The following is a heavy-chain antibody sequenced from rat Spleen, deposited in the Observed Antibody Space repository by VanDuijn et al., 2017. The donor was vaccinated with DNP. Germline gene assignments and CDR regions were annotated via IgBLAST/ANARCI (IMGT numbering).Heavy chain of an antibody. Sequence: EVQLVESGGGLVQPGNSLKLSCAASGFSFSDYYMAWVRQAPAKGLEWVATISGSGGSTYYRDSVKGRFTISRDNAQSTLDLQMNSLRSEDTATYYCARQGNNFGYFDYWGQGVMVTVSS. CDR2: ISGSGGST. V-gene: IGHV5S23*01. J-gene: IGHJ2*01. D-gene: IGHD1-10*01. CDR1: GFSFSDYY. CDR3: ARQGNNFGYFDY.